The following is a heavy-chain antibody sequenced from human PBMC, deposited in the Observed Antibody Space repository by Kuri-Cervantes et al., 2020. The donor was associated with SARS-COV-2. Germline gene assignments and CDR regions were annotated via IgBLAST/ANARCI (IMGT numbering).Heavy chain of an antibody. V-gene: IGHV3-48*01. CDR1: GFTFSSSS. J-gene: IGHJ4*02. CDR2: ISSGSNSI. D-gene: IGHD5-18*01. Sequence: GESLKISCAASGFTFSSSSINWVRQAPGKELEWVSYISSGSNSIYYADSVKGRFTISRDNSKNSLYLQMNSLRGEDTAVYYCARESRYVYGEFDFWGQGTLVTVSS. CDR3: ARESRYVYGEFDF.